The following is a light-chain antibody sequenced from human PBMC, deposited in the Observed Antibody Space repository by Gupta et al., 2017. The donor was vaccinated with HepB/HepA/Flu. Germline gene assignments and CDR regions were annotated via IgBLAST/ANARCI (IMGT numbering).Light chain of an antibody. CDR3: QQDNSYWT. J-gene: IGKJ1*01. V-gene: IGKV1-5*03. CDR1: QSISSW. Sequence: IQMTQSPSTLSASVGARVTITCRASQSISSWLAWYQQKPGKAPKLLIYKASSLESGVPSRFSGSGSGTEFTLTISSLQPDDFATYYCQQDNSYWTFGQGTKVEIK. CDR2: KAS.